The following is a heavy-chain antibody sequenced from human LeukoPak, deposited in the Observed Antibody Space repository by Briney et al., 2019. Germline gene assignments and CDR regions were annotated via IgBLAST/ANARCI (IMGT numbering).Heavy chain of an antibody. D-gene: IGHD4/OR15-4a*01. V-gene: IGHV3-23*01. CDR3: ARDDDYGAKRGAFDI. CDR1: GFTFSTFA. CDR2: IFPSGGEI. J-gene: IGHJ3*02. Sequence: GGSLRLSCEASGFTFSTFAMIWVRQPPGKGLEWVSSIFPSGGEIHYADSVRGRFTISRDNSKSTLSLQMNSLRAEDTAVYYCARDDDYGAKRGAFDIWGQGTMVTVSS.